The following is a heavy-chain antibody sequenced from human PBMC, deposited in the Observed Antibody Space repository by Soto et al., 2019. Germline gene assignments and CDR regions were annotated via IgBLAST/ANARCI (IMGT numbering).Heavy chain of an antibody. D-gene: IGHD2-15*01. CDR3: AAEGGRSGGSCYYHDY. Sequence: GGSLRLSCAASGFTFSSYAMSWVRQAPGKGLEWVSSVGVSGATYYADSVEGRFIISRDNSENTVNLQMNSLRSEDTAVYYCAAEGGRSGGSCYYHDYWGQGTLVTVSS. CDR2: VGVSGAT. CDR1: GFTFSSYA. V-gene: IGHV3-23*01. J-gene: IGHJ4*02.